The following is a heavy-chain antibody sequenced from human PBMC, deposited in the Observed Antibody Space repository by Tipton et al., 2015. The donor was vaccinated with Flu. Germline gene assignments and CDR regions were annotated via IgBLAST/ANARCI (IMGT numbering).Heavy chain of an antibody. CDR3: ARALPVFMAAAGNGAFDI. D-gene: IGHD6-13*01. CDR1: GDSISTTIYY. CDR2: IFYSGNT. J-gene: IGHJ3*02. V-gene: IGHV4-39*07. Sequence: TLSLTCTVSGDSISTTIYYWAWIRQPPGKRLEWIGSIFYSGNTYYNPSLMSRVIISVDTSNNQFSLRLTSVTAADTAVYYCARALPVFMAAAGNGAFDIWGQSTLVSVSS.